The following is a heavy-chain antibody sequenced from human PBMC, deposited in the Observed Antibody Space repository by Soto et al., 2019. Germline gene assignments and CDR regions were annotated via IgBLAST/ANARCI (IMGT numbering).Heavy chain of an antibody. J-gene: IGHJ4*02. CDR2: ISGSGGST. D-gene: IGHD2-21*02. CDR3: ANMGAYCGGDCYSW. CDR1: GFAFSSHA. V-gene: IGHV3-23*01. Sequence: PVGSLRLSCAAAGFAFSSHAMSWVRQAPGKGLEWVSAISGSGGSTYYADSVKDRFTISRDNSKKTLYLQMNSLRAEDTAVYSCANMGAYCGGDCYSWWGQGTLVTVSS.